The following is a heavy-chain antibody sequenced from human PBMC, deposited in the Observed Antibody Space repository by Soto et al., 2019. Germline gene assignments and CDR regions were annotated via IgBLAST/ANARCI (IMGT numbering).Heavy chain of an antibody. CDR1: GFTFSDNL. J-gene: IGHJ3*01. Sequence: QLQGVQSGAELKKPGASVNISCTASGFTFSDNLINLVRKVPGQGLEWMGWLNHDTGNTRYSETFQGRVTISRHPSASIAYLELTCLEHEDTAVYFCARDIKSIGPRANDAVDVWGQGTMITVSS. CDR3: ARDIKSIGPRANDAVDV. V-gene: IGHV1-3*01. D-gene: IGHD2-21*01. CDR2: LNHDTGNT.